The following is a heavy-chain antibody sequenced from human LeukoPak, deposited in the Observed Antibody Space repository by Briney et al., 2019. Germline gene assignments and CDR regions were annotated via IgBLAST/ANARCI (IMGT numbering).Heavy chain of an antibody. Sequence: ASVKLSCKASGGTFSSSAISWVRQAPGQGLEWMGGIIPMFGTRNYAQKFQGRVTISADQSTSTAYMALSSLRSEDTPLQYCTTGPTPEISVAGMIFDYWGQGTLVTVSS. D-gene: IGHD6-19*01. CDR1: GGTFSSSA. CDR3: TTGPTPEISVAGMIFDY. V-gene: IGHV1-69*01. CDR2: IIPMFGTR. J-gene: IGHJ4*02.